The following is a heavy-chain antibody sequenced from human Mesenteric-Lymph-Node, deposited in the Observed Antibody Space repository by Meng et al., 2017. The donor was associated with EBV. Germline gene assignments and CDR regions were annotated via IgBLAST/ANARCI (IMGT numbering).Heavy chain of an antibody. CDR1: GASMSSWVSS. V-gene: IGHV4-30-2*01. CDR3: ARGGGEYSGYDPKWLDP. J-gene: IGHJ5*02. CDR2: LYPSGST. D-gene: IGHD5-12*01. Sequence: PDAGSVLVKSSQTLSLPAAVSGASMSSWVSSWSGIRHPPGKGLEWIGYLYPSGSTYYNPSLKSRVTIIVDRSKNQFSLKPGSVTAADTAVYYCARGGGEYSGYDPKWLDPWGQETLVTVSS.